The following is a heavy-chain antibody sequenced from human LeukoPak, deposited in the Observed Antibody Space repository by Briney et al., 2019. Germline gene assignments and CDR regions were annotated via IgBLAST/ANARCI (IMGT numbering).Heavy chain of an antibody. CDR1: GFTFSTYN. CDR2: ISNDGKNK. Sequence: LPGRSLRLSCEASGFTFSTYNFHWVRQAPGKGLEWVAVISNDGKNKNYADFVKGRFTVSRDNSKNTLFLQMSTLRPEDTAVYHCARGLVGVSAAFDIWGQGTLVPVYS. J-gene: IGHJ3*02. D-gene: IGHD1-26*01. V-gene: IGHV3-30*04. CDR3: ARGLVGVSAAFDI.